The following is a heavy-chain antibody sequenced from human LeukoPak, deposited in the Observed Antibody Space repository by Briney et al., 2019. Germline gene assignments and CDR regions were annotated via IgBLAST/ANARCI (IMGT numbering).Heavy chain of an antibody. Sequence: GGSLRLSCAASRFTFSSYAMHWVRQAPGKGLEWVAVISYDGSSKYYTDSVKGRFTISRDNSKNTLYLQMNSLRAEDTAVYYCARNSYRAGDAFDIWGQGTMVTVSS. CDR2: ISYDGSSK. CDR1: RFTFSSYA. D-gene: IGHD5-18*01. V-gene: IGHV3-30-3*01. CDR3: ARNSYRAGDAFDI. J-gene: IGHJ3*02.